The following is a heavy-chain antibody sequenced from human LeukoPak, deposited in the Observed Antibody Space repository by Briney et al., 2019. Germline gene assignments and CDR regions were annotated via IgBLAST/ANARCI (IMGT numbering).Heavy chain of an antibody. CDR2: ISSSSSTI. V-gene: IGHV3-48*01. J-gene: IGHJ6*02. CDR3: ARLGGRRRQVYYYYSMDV. Sequence: GGSLRLSCAASGFTFSSYSMNWVRQAPGKGLEWVSYISSSSSTIYYADSVKGRFTISRDNAKNSLYLQMNSLRAEDTAVYYCARLGGRRRQVYYYYSMDVWGQGTTVTVSS. D-gene: IGHD1-26*01. CDR1: GFTFSSYS.